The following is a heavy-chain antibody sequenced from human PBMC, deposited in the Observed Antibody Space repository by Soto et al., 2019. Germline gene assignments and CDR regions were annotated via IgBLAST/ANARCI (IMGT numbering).Heavy chain of an antibody. V-gene: IGHV3-33*01. CDR3: ARDDLELLFHFDY. CDR2: IWYDGSNK. CDR1: GFTYSSYG. Sequence: QVQLVESGGGVVQPGRSLRLSCAASGFTYSSYGMHWVRQAPGKGLEWVTVIWYDGSNKYYADSVKGRFTISRDNSKNTLYLQMNSLRAEDTAVYCCARDDLELLFHFDYWGQGTLVTVSS. D-gene: IGHD1-7*01. J-gene: IGHJ4*02.